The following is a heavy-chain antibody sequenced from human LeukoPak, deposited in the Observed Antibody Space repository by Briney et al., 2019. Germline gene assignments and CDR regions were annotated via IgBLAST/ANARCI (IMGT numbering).Heavy chain of an antibody. CDR3: ARRGMYYYDSSGYPSWYFDL. J-gene: IGHJ2*01. D-gene: IGHD3-22*01. CDR2: IWYDGSNK. CDR1: GFTFSSYG. V-gene: IGHV3-33*01. Sequence: PGGSLRLSCAASGFTFSSYGMHWVRQAPGKGLEWVAVIWYDGSNKYYADSVKGRFTISRDNSKNTLYLQMNSLRAEDTAVYYCARRGMYYYDSSGYPSWYFDLWGRGTLVTVSS.